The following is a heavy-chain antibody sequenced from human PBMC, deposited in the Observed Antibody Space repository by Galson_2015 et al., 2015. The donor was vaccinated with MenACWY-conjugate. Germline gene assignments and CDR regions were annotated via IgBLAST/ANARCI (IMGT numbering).Heavy chain of an antibody. V-gene: IGHV3-23*01. CDR2: ISGSGGST. J-gene: IGHJ4*02. CDR3: AKPGPGLYYDILTGFDY. D-gene: IGHD3-9*01. CDR1: GFTFSSYA. Sequence: SLRLSCAASGFTFSSYAMSWVRQAPGKGLEWVSAISGSGGSTYYADSVKGRFTISRDNSKNTLYLQMNSLRAEDTAVYYCAKPGPGLYYDILTGFDYWGQGTLVTVSS.